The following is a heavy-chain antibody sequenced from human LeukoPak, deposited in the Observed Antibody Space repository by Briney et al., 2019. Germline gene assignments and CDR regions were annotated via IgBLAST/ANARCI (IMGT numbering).Heavy chain of an antibody. D-gene: IGHD6-19*01. Sequence: ASVKVSCKASGYTFTGYYMHWVRQAPGQGLEWMGIINPSGGTTNYAQKFRGRVTMTRDTSISTAYMELSSLRSDDTAVYYCASVYSSGWYFDYWGQGTLVTVSS. CDR2: INPSGGTT. V-gene: IGHV1-46*01. CDR3: ASVYSSGWYFDY. J-gene: IGHJ4*02. CDR1: GYTFTGYY.